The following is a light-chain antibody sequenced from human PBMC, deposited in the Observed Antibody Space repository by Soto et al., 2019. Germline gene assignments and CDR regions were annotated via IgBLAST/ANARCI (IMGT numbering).Light chain of an antibody. Sequence: EIVLTQAPATLSSFPGDRASLSCGASQSISSSFLAWYQQKPGQAPRLLIYGASSRATGIPDRFSGTGSETDFTLTISRLEPEDFAVYYCQQYDNSPITFGQGTRLEIK. CDR1: QSISSSF. J-gene: IGKJ5*01. CDR2: GAS. CDR3: QQYDNSPIT. V-gene: IGKV3-20*01.